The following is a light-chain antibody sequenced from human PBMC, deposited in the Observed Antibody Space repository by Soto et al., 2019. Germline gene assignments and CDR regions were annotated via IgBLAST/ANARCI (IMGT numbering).Light chain of an antibody. Sequence: SYVLTQRPSVSVAPEKRARITCGGDNIGDKAVHWYQHRPGQAPVLVIYYDFERPSGIHERFSGSNSGNTATLTISRVEAGDEADYYCQVWDTTNDHPIFGGGTKLTVL. CDR3: QVWDTTNDHPI. V-gene: IGLV3-21*04. J-gene: IGLJ2*01. CDR1: NIGDKA. CDR2: YDF.